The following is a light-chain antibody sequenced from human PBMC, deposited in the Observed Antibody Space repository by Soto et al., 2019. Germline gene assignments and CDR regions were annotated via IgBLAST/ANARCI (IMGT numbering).Light chain of an antibody. Sequence: DIQMIQSPSSLSASVGDRVTITCRASQGIANNLAWYQHKPGKVPNLLIYAASTLQSGAPSRFSGGGSGTDFTLTISSLQPEDVATYYCQKYNSAPRTFGQGTKVDIK. CDR2: AAS. CDR3: QKYNSAPRT. CDR1: QGIANN. J-gene: IGKJ1*01. V-gene: IGKV1-27*01.